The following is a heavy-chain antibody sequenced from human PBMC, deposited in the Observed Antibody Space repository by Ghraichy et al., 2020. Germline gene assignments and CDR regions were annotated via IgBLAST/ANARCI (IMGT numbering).Heavy chain of an antibody. J-gene: IGHJ6*02. V-gene: IGHV3-53*01. CDR3: ARDRRLIRAAAGHRHDYYYGMDV. Sequence: GGSLRLSCAASGFTVSSNYMSWVRQAPGKGLEWVSVIYSGGSTYYADSVKGRFTISRDNSKNTLYLQMNSLRAEDTAVYYCARDRRLIRAAAGHRHDYYYGMDVWVQVTTVTVSS. CDR1: GFTVSSNY. CDR2: IYSGGST. D-gene: IGHD6-13*01.